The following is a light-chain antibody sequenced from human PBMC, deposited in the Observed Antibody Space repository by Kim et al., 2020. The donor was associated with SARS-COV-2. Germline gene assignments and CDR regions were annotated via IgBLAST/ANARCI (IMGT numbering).Light chain of an antibody. CDR1: QSVSSY. J-gene: IGKJ5*01. Sequence: EIVLTQSPGILSLSPGERATLSCRASQSVSSYLAWYQQKPGQAPRLLIYDASNRATGVPPRFSGSGSGTDFTLTISSLESEDVAIYYCQQRSNWPPITFGQGTRLEIK. CDR3: QQRSNWPPIT. CDR2: DAS. V-gene: IGKV3-11*01.